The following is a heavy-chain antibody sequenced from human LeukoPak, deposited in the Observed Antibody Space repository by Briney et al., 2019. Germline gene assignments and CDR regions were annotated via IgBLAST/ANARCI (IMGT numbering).Heavy chain of an antibody. D-gene: IGHD3-10*01. Sequence: GGSLRLSCAASRFTFSNFAMSWVRQAPGKGLEWVSAISGSGGSTYYADSVKGRFTISRDNSKNALFLQMNSLRAEDTAVYYCARVEVRGHFDYWGQGTLVTVSS. CDR2: ISGSGGST. V-gene: IGHV3-23*01. CDR1: RFTFSNFA. CDR3: ARVEVRGHFDY. J-gene: IGHJ4*02.